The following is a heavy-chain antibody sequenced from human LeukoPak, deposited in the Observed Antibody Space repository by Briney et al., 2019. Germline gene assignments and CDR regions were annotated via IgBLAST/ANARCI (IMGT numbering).Heavy chain of an antibody. J-gene: IGHJ3*02. CDR3: AKGLEPGAFDI. Sequence: SLRLSCAASVVIFNDYAINCGPQSPGKELGWCSAISGGGPSTYYADSVQGRFTISRDNSKNTLYLQMNSLRAAATAVYFCAKGLEPGAFDIWGQGTRVTVSS. V-gene: IGHV3-23*01. CDR1: VVIFNDYA. CDR2: ISGGGPST. D-gene: IGHD1-1*01.